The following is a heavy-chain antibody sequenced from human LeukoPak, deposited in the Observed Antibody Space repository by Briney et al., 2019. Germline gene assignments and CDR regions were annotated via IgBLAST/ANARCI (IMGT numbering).Heavy chain of an antibody. CDR3: ARRRDYFDY. CDR2: ISSSGSNI. Sequence: LSLTCAVYGGSFSGYYWSWIRQAPGKGLEWISYISSSGSNIYYADSVKGRFTMSRDNAKGSLYLQMNSLRAEGTAIYYCARRRDYFDYWGQGTLVTVSS. J-gene: IGHJ4*02. V-gene: IGHV3-11*01. CDR1: GGSFSGYY.